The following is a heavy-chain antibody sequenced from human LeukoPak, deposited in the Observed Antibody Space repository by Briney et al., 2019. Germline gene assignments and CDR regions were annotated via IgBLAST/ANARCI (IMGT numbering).Heavy chain of an antibody. CDR1: GFTFSSYG. CDR3: AKVGREYYYDSSGYSLDY. V-gene: IGHV3-30*18. J-gene: IGHJ4*02. Sequence: GGSLRLSCAASGFTFSSYGMHWVRQAPGKGLEWVAVISYDGSNKYYADSVKGRFTISRDNSKNTLYLQMNSLRAEDTAVYYCAKVGREYYYDSSGYSLDYWGRGTLVTVSS. CDR2: ISYDGSNK. D-gene: IGHD3-22*01.